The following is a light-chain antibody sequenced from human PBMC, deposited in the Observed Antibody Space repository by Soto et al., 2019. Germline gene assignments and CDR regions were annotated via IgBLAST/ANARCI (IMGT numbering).Light chain of an antibody. J-gene: IGLJ3*02. CDR2: INSDGSH. V-gene: IGLV4-69*01. Sequence: QSVLTQSPSASASLGASVRLTCTLSSGHSNYAIAWHRQQPEKGPQYLMRINSDGSHSKGDGIPDRFSGSRSGAERYLTISGLQSEDEADYYCQTWGTGIQVFGGGTKLTVL. CDR3: QTWGTGIQV. CDR1: SGHSNYA.